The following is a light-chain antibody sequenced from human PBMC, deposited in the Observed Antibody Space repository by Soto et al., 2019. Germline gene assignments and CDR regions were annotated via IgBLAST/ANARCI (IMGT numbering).Light chain of an antibody. J-gene: IGKJ4*01. CDR2: DAS. Sequence: EIVMTQSPATLSVSPGEGATLSCKASQNVYNNLAWYQQRPGQPPRLLIYDASTRATGISARFSGSGYGTEFTLTISSLQSEDFAVYFCQQCRNWPLTVGGGIKVEIK. CDR1: QNVYNN. CDR3: QQCRNWPLT. V-gene: IGKV3-15*01.